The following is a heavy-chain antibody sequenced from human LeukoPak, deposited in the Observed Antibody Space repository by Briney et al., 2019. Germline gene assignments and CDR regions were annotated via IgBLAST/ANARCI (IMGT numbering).Heavy chain of an antibody. V-gene: IGHV1-18*01. CDR3: ARSRWLPSGYYYGMDV. CDR2: ISAYNGNT. D-gene: IGHD5-24*01. Sequence: GAAVKVSCKASGYTFTSYGISWVRQAPGQGLEWMGWISAYNGNTNYAQKLQGRVTMTTDTSTSTAYMELRSLRSDDTAVYYCARSRWLPSGYYYGMDVWGQGTTVTVSS. J-gene: IGHJ6*02. CDR1: GYTFTSYG.